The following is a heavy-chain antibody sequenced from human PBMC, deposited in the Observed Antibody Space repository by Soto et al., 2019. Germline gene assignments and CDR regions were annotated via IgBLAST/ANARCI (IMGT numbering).Heavy chain of an antibody. V-gene: IGHV2-5*02. D-gene: IGHD3-16*02. CDR3: AHIVITYGGVVGDDAFDV. J-gene: IGHJ3*01. CDR1: GFSLATKGVG. Sequence: QITLKESGPPLVKPTETLTLTCTFSGFSLATKGVGVGWIRQSPGKALEWLAVVYWDNDRRYSPSLRTRHTVTKDSSKNQVALTMTNMDSVDTGTFYCAHIVITYGGVVGDDAFDVWGQGTVVTVSS. CDR2: VYWDNDR.